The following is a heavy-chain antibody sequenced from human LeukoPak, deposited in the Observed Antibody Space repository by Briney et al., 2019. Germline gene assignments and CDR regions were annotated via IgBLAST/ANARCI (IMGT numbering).Heavy chain of an antibody. CDR1: VGTFSSYA. CDR2: VIPIFGTA. D-gene: IGHD2-2*01. Sequence: SCMASVGTFSSYAISWVRHAPGQGLEWMGGVIPIFGTANYAQKYQGRVTITADKSTSTAYMELSSLRAEDTAVYYCARSSYCSSTSCYAGGDWFDPWGQGTLVTVSS. CDR3: ARSSYCSSTSCYAGGDWFDP. J-gene: IGHJ5*02. V-gene: IGHV1-69*06.